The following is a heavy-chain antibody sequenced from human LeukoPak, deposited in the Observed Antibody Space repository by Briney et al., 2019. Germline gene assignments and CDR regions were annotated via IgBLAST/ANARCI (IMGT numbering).Heavy chain of an antibody. J-gene: IGHJ4*02. CDR2: IYYSGNT. Sequence: SETLSLTCTVSGGSISTSSYYWGWIRQPPGKGLEWIGTIYYSGNTYYNPSLKSRVTISVDTSKNQFSLKLSSVTAADTAVCYCARETPAAMLPVDYWGQGTLVTVSS. CDR1: GGSISTSSYY. V-gene: IGHV4-39*02. CDR3: ARETPAAMLPVDY. D-gene: IGHD2-2*01.